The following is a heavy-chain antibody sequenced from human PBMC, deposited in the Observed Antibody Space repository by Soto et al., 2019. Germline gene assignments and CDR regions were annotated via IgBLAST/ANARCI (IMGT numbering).Heavy chain of an antibody. D-gene: IGHD5-12*01. CDR3: GRGRSGQIVVFY. V-gene: IGHV1-2*02. CDR2: IGPESGAT. Sequence: ASVKVSCKASGYTFTGHYIHWVRQAPEQGPEWMGEIGPESGATRYAQKFQGRVTMTRDMSITTIYMELNNLSPDDTAVYYCGRGRSGQIVVFYWGQGTPVTVSS. J-gene: IGHJ4*02. CDR1: GYTFTGHY.